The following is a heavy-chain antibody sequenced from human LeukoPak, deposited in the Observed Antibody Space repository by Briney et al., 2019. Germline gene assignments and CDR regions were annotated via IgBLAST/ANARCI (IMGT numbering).Heavy chain of an antibody. D-gene: IGHD3-10*01. J-gene: IGHJ6*03. Sequence: GGSLKLSCAASGFTFNNYGMHWVRQAPGKGLEWVAFIRYNGNNQYYADSVKGRFTISRDNSKNTLYLQMNSLKGDDTAVYYCAKDSAFYYIDVWGKGTTVIISS. CDR1: GFTFNNYG. CDR2: IRYNGNNQ. V-gene: IGHV3-30*02. CDR3: AKDSAFYYIDV.